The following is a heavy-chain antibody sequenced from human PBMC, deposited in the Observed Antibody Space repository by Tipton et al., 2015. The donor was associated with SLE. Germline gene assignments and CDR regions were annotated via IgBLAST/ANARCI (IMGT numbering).Heavy chain of an antibody. CDR1: GGSFSGYY. CDR3: ASYGGSSWGDAFDI. CDR2: ISHSGST. D-gene: IGHD6-13*01. Sequence: LRLSCAVYGGSFSGYYWSWIRQPPGKGLEWIGEISHSGSTKYKPSLKSRVTISVDTSKNQFSLKLSSVTAADTAVYYCASYGGSSWGDAFDIWGQGTMVTVSS. V-gene: IGHV4-34*01. J-gene: IGHJ3*02.